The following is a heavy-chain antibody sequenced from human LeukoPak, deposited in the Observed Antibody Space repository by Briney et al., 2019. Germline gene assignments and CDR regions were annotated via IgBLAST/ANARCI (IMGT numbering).Heavy chain of an antibody. CDR3: ARAEDSKWGVDY. Sequence: GGSLRLSCAASGFTFSSYEMNWVRQAPGKGLEWVSYISSSGSTIYYADSVKGRFTISRDNAKNSLYLQMNSLRPEDTAVYYCARAEDSKWGVDYWGQGTLVTVSS. CDR2: ISSSGSTI. J-gene: IGHJ4*02. V-gene: IGHV3-48*03. CDR1: GFTFSSYE. D-gene: IGHD6-6*01.